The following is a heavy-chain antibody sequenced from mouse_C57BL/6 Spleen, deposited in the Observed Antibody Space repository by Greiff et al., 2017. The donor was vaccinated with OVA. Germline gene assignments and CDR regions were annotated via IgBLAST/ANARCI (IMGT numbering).Heavy chain of an antibody. V-gene: IGHV1-53*01. CDR1: GYTFTSYW. J-gene: IGHJ1*03. Sequence: QVQLQQPGTELVKPGASVKLSCKASGYTFTSYWMHWVKQRPGQGLEWIGNINPSNGGTNYNEKFKSKATLTVDESSSTAYMQLSSLTSEDSAVYYCAREGGPYYDYDDWYFDVWGTGTTVTVSS. CDR3: AREGGPYYDYDDWYFDV. CDR2: INPSNGGT. D-gene: IGHD2-4*01.